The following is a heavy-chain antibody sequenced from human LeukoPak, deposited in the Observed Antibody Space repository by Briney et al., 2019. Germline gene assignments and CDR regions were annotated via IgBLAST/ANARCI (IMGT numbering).Heavy chain of an antibody. D-gene: IGHD2-2*02. V-gene: IGHV1-2*02. J-gene: IGHJ5*02. Sequence: GASVKVSCKASGYTFTGYYMHWVRQAPGQGLEWMGWINPNSGGTNYAQKFQGRVIMTRDTSISTAYMELSRLRSDDTAVYYCARRYCSSTSCYTNWFDPWGQGTLVTVSS. CDR2: INPNSGGT. CDR1: GYTFTGYY. CDR3: ARRYCSSTSCYTNWFDP.